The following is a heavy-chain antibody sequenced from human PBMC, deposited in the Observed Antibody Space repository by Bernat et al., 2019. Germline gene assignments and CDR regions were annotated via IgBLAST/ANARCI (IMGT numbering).Heavy chain of an antibody. J-gene: IGHJ4*02. Sequence: VHLVESGGGLVQPGGSLRLSCAASGFTFSTYWLTWVRQAPGKGLEWVGNINQDGSVKSYLGSVKGRFIISRDNSKNSLYLQINSLRAEDTAVYYCAREDGHNLFGYWGQGTLVIVSS. CDR3: AREDGHNLFGY. CDR2: INQDGSVK. V-gene: IGHV3-7*03. CDR1: GFTFSTYW. D-gene: IGHD1-1*01.